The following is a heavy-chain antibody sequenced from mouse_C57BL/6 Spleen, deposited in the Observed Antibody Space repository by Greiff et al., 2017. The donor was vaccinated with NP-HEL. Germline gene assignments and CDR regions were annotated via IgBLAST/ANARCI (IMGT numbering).Heavy chain of an antibody. V-gene: IGHV8-8*01. Sequence: QVTLKVSGPGILQPSQTLSLTCSFSGFSLSTFGMGLVWIRQPSGQGLVWLAHIWWDDATYYNPAMKSGLTTSKDTSNNQVYLKSANVDTADTATYYCAGVSYDGSSTTYWYFEVWGTGTTVTVSS. CDR2: IWWDDAT. J-gene: IGHJ1*03. D-gene: IGHD1-1*01. CDR1: GFSLSTFGMG. CDR3: AGVSYDGSSTTYWYFEV.